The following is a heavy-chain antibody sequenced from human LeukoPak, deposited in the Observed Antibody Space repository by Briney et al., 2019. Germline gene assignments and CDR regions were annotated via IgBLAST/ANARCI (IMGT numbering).Heavy chain of an antibody. D-gene: IGHD4-11*01. Sequence: QPGGTLRPSCVASAFTFIASAMYGVRQASGKGLEGVARIKTKVDSYATAYAASVKGRFIISRDDSKNTAYMQMNSLKTEDTAMYFCTRRAYGNFRFDPWGQGTLVTVSS. V-gene: IGHV3-73*01. CDR2: IKTKVDSYAT. CDR1: AFTFIASA. J-gene: IGHJ5*02. CDR3: TRRAYGNFRFDP.